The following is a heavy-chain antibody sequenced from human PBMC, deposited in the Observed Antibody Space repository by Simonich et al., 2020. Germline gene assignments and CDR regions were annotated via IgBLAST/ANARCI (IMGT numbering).Heavy chain of an antibody. D-gene: IGHD1-1*01. J-gene: IGHJ3*02. CDR1: GSTFTSCG. Sequence: QVQLVQSGAEVKTPGASVKVSCKASGSTFTSCGISWVGQAPGQGLEWMGWSSAYNGNTNYAQKLQGVVTMPTYKSTSTAYMELRSLRSDDTAVYYCARSTTGTTAFDIWGQGTMVTVSS. V-gene: IGHV1-18*01. CDR3: ARSTTGTTAFDI. CDR2: SSAYNGNT.